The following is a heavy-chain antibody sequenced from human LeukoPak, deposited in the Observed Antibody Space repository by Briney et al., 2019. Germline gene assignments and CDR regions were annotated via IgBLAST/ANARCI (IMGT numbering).Heavy chain of an antibody. Sequence: SETLSLTCTVSGGSISSGSYCWSWIRQPAGKGLEWIGHIYTSGNTNYNPSLKSRVTMSVDTSKNQFSLKLSSVTAADTAVYYCARERVITGNYYYYMDVWGKGTTVTISS. CDR3: ARERVITGNYYYYMDV. CDR1: GGSISSGSYC. V-gene: IGHV4-61*09. D-gene: IGHD1-20*01. J-gene: IGHJ6*03. CDR2: IYTSGNT.